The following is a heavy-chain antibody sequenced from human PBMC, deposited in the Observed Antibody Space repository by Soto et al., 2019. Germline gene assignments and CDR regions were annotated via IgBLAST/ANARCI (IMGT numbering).Heavy chain of an antibody. Sequence: KPSETLSLTCAVYGGSFSDFHWSWIRQPPGKGLEWIGEINHRGNTNYNPSLKSRVTMSVDTSQNQFSLKMTSVTAADTAVYYCARTHYSMDVWDKGTTVTVSS. V-gene: IGHV4-34*01. CDR1: GGSFSDFH. CDR3: ARTHYSMDV. CDR2: INHRGNT. J-gene: IGHJ6*03.